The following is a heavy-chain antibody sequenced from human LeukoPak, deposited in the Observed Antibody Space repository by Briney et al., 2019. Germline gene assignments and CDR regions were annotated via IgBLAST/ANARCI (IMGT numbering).Heavy chain of an antibody. CDR1: GGSISSGGYY. CDR3: ARWHGYSYGYRAYFDY. Sequence: PSQTLSLTCTVSGGSISSGGYYWSWIRQHPGKGLEWIGYIYYSGSTYYNPSLKSQVTISVDTSKNQFSLKLSSVTAADTAVYYCARWHGYSYGYRAYFDYWGQGTLVTISS. J-gene: IGHJ4*02. V-gene: IGHV4-31*01. CDR2: IYYSGST. D-gene: IGHD5-18*01.